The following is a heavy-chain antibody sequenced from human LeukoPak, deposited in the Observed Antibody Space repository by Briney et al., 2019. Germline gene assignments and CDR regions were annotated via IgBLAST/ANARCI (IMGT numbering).Heavy chain of an antibody. Sequence: SETLSLTCTVSGGSISSSSYYWGWIRQPPGKGLEWIGSIYYSGSTYYNPSLKSRVTISVDTSKNQFSLKLSSVTAADTAVYYCARQNGYFNEDAFDIWGQGTMVTVSS. V-gene: IGHV4-39*01. CDR1: GGSISSSSYY. CDR2: IYYSGST. J-gene: IGHJ3*02. CDR3: ARQNGYFNEDAFDI. D-gene: IGHD3-22*01.